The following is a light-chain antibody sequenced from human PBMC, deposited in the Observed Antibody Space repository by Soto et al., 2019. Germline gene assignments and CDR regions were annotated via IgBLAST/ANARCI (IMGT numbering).Light chain of an antibody. CDR1: QSVNNY. V-gene: IGKV3-11*01. J-gene: IGKJ4*01. Sequence: EIVLTKSPATLSLSPGERATLSCRASQSVNNYLAWYQQKPGQAPRLVIYDVFNRATGTPARFSASGYGTDFNITISSLEPEDFGVYYCQQSSHWPWLTFGGGTRVEIK. CDR3: QQSSHWPWLT. CDR2: DVF.